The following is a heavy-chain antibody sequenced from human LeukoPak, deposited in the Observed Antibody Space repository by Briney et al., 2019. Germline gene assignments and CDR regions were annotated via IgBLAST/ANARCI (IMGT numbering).Heavy chain of an antibody. J-gene: IGHJ4*02. CDR2: IKQDGSEK. CDR3: ASTGLEARYSYFDN. CDR1: GFTFSRYW. D-gene: IGHD5-12*01. Sequence: GGSLRLSCAASGFTFSRYWRTWVRQTPGKGLEWVANIKQDGSEKYYVDSVKGRFTISRDNAKNSLYLQMNSLGAEDTAVYYCASTGLEARYSYFDNWGQGTLATVSS. V-gene: IGHV3-7*05.